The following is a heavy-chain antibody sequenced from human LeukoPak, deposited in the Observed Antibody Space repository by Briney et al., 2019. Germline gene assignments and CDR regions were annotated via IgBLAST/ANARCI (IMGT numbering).Heavy chain of an antibody. J-gene: IGHJ4*02. CDR3: AKPRLSSGSYYEFDY. V-gene: IGHV3-23*01. CDR2: ISGSGGDT. CDR1: GFTFSSYA. Sequence: GGSLRLSCAASGFTFSSYAMSWVRQAPGKGLEWVSVISGSGGDTYYADSVKGRFAISRDNSKNTLYLQMNSLRAEDTAVYYCAKPRLSSGSYYEFDYWGQGTLVTVSS. D-gene: IGHD1-26*01.